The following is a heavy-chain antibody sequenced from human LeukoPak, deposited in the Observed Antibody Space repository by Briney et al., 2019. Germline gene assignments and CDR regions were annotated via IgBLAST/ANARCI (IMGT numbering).Heavy chain of an antibody. J-gene: IGHJ6*03. D-gene: IGHD5-18*01. Sequence: GESLKISCKGSGYSFTSYWIGWVRQMPGKGLEWMGIIYPGDSDTRYSPSFQGQVTISADKSISTAYLQWSSLKASDTAMYYCARTPYSYGLNYYYYYYMDVWGKGTAVTVSS. CDR3: ARTPYSYGLNYYYYYYMDV. CDR2: IYPGDSDT. CDR1: GYSFTSYW. V-gene: IGHV5-51*01.